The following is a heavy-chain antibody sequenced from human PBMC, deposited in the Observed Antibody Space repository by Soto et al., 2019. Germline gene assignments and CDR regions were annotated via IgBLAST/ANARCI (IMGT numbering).Heavy chain of an antibody. V-gene: IGHV1-18*01. CDR2: ISAYNGNT. Sequence: VQLVQSGAEVKNPGASVKVSCKASGYTFTSYGTSWVRQAPGQGLEWMGWISAYNGNTNYAQKLQVRVTITTDTSSSIAYMERRSLTADDTAVYYCARDDDDYVHYYGMAVWGQGTTFTVS. D-gene: IGHD4-17*01. CDR1: GYTFTSYG. CDR3: ARDDDDYVHYYGMAV. J-gene: IGHJ6*02.